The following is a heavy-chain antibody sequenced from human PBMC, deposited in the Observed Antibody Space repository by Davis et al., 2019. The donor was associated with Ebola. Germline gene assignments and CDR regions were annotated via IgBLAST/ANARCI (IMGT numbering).Heavy chain of an antibody. V-gene: IGHV3-30*04. J-gene: IGHJ4*02. Sequence: GESLKISCAASGFTFSNYAMHWVRQAPGKGPEWVAVVSHSEREKFYADSVKGRFTISRDNSENTLYLQMNSLRDEDTAVYYCARDLNPLYYFDYWGQGTLVTVSS. CDR1: GFTFSNYA. CDR2: VSHSEREK. D-gene: IGHD1-14*01. CDR3: ARDLNPLYYFDY.